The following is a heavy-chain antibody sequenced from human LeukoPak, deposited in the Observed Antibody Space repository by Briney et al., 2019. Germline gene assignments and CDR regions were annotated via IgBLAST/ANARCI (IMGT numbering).Heavy chain of an antibody. J-gene: IGHJ4*02. V-gene: IGHV4-59*01. Sequence: SETLSLTCTVSGGSISGYYWSWIRQSPGKGLEWIGHIYYSGSTNYNPSLKSRVTISIDTSKKQFSLKLSSVTAADTAVYYCARDHRVYGYFDYWGQGTLVTVSS. CDR2: IYYSGST. CDR1: GGSISGYY. D-gene: IGHD5/OR15-5a*01. CDR3: ARDHRVYGYFDY.